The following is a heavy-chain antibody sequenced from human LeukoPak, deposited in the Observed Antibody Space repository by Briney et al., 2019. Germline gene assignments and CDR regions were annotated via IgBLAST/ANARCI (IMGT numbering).Heavy chain of an antibody. J-gene: IGHJ4*02. CDR2: ITDSGGSA. CDR3: AKGSSSARPYYFDC. V-gene: IGHV3-23*01. CDR1: GFTFSSYA. D-gene: IGHD6-19*01. Sequence: GRSLRLSCEASGFTFSSYAMSWVRQAPGKGLEWGSAITDSGGSAYHEDSVKGRFTISRDNSKNTLYMQMNGLRAEDTAIYYCAKGSSSARPYYFDCWGQGTLVTVSS.